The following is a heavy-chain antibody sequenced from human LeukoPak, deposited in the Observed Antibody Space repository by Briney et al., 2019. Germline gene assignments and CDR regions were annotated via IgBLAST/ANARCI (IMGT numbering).Heavy chain of an antibody. D-gene: IGHD3-22*01. J-gene: IGHJ4*02. CDR3: ARDFSPYYDSSSYYPDY. V-gene: IGHV1-46*01. CDR1: GYTFTSYY. CDR2: INPSGGST. Sequence: GASVKVSCKASGYTFTSYYMHWVRQAPGQGLEWMGIINPSGGSTSYAQKFQGRVTMTRDTSTSTVYMELSSLRSEDTAVYYCARDFSPYYDSSSYYPDYWGQGTLVTVSS.